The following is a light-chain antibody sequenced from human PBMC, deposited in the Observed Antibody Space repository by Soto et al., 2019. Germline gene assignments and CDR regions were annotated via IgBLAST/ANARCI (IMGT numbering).Light chain of an antibody. Sequence: QSALTQPPSASGSPGQSVTISCTGTSSDVGGYNYVSWYQQHPGKAPKLMIHEVSKRPSGVPDRFSGSKSGNTASLTVSGLQAEDEADYYCSSYAGSNVVFVGGTQLTVL. CDR2: EVS. V-gene: IGLV2-8*01. CDR3: SSYAGSNVV. J-gene: IGLJ2*01. CDR1: SSDVGGYNY.